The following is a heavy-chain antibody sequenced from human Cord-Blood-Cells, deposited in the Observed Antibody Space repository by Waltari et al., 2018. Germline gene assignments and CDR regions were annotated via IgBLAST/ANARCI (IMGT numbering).Heavy chain of an antibody. D-gene: IGHD6-6*01. CDR1: GFTVSSNS. Sequence: EVQLVGSGGRLVQPGGSLRDSCAASGFTVSSNSMSWVRQASGKGLGWVSVIYSGGSTYYADSVKGRFTISRDNSKNTLYLQMNSLRAEDTAVYYCAREGSSSFDYWGQGTLVTVSS. CDR2: IYSGGST. J-gene: IGHJ4*02. V-gene: IGHV3-66*01. CDR3: AREGSSSFDY.